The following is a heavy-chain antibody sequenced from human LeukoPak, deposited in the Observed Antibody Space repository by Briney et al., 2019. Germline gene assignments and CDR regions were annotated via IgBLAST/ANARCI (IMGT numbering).Heavy chain of an antibody. CDR3: ARQRDNALSYFDY. CDR2: VYYSGNT. V-gene: IGHV4-59*08. Sequence: PSETLSLTCNVSGGSISSDYWSWIGQPPGKGLQGIGCVYYSGNTNYNPSLKSRVTISADTSKNQFSLKLSSVPAAGTAMYYCARQRDNALSYFDYWGQGTLATV. J-gene: IGHJ4*02. D-gene: IGHD1-14*01. CDR1: GGSISSDY.